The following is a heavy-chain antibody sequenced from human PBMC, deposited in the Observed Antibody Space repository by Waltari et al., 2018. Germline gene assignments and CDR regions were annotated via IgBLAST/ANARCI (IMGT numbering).Heavy chain of an antibody. Sequence: QVQVVESGGGVVQPGRSLSLSCAASGFSFFCYGMPWVRRAPGKGLGWVAYISFDGSNKYYADSVKGRFTISRDNSKNTVYLQMNSLGAEDTAVYYCAKDGEATVASTIYYYYMDVWGKGTTVTFS. CDR1: GFSFFCYG. D-gene: IGHD2-2*01. CDR2: ISFDGSNK. V-gene: IGHV3-30*18. J-gene: IGHJ6*03. CDR3: AKDGEATVASTIYYYYMDV.